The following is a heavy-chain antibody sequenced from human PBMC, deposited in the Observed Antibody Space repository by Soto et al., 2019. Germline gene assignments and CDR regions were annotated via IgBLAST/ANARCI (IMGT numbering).Heavy chain of an antibody. CDR2: IYWDDDN. CDR1: GFSLSTSGVG. J-gene: IGHJ5*02. V-gene: IGHV2-5*02. D-gene: IGHD2-15*01. CDR3: AHRGIGWYWFDP. Sequence: QITLKESGPTLVKPTQTLTLTCTFSGFSLSTSGVGVGWIRQPPGKALEWLALIYWDDDNRYSPSLKSRLTIXNXXSKNQVVLTMTNMDPVDTATYYCAHRGIGWYWFDPWGQGTLVTVSS.